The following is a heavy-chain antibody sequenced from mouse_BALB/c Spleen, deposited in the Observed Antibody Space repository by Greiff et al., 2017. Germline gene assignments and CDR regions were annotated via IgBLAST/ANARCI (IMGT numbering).Heavy chain of an antibody. CDR2: IWSGGST. CDR3: ARNGGNYVDFDY. D-gene: IGHD2-1*01. CDR1: GFSLTSYG. J-gene: IGHJ2*01. V-gene: IGHV2-2*02. Sequence: VKVVESGPGLVQPSQSLSITCTVSGFSLTSYGVHWVRQSPGKGLEWLGVIWSGGSTDYNAAFISRLSISKDNSKSQVFFKMNSLQANDTAIYYCARNGGNYVDFDYWGQGTTLTVSS.